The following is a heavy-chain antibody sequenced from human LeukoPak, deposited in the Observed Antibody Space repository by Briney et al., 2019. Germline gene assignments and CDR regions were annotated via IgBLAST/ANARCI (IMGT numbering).Heavy chain of an antibody. CDR3: AGHEVRFLEWPYYYYMDV. V-gene: IGHV3-21*01. CDR1: GFTFSSYS. D-gene: IGHD3-3*01. Sequence: GGSRRLSCAASGFTFSSYSMNWVRQAPGKGLEWVSSISSSSSYIYYADSVKGRFTISRDNAKNSLYLQMNSLRAEDTAVYYCAGHEVRFLEWPYYYYMDVWGKGTTVTVSS. J-gene: IGHJ6*03. CDR2: ISSSSSYI.